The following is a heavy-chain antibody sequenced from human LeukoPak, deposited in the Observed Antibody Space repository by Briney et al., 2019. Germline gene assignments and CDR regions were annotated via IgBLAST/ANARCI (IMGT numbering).Heavy chain of an antibody. CDR1: GFTVSSNS. V-gene: IGHV3-23*01. CDR3: ANSPDGAFDY. CDR2: ISGSGGST. Sequence: GGSLRLSCTVSGFTVSSNSMSWVRQAPGKGLEWVPSISGSGGSTYYADSVKGRFTISRDNSKNTLYLHMNSLRAEDTAVYYCANSPDGAFDYWGQGTLVTVSS. J-gene: IGHJ4*02.